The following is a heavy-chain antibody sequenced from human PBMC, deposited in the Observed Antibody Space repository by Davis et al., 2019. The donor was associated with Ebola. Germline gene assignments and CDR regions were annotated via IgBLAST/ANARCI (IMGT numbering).Heavy chain of an antibody. J-gene: IGHJ4*02. Sequence: GESLKISCAASGFTFSDYYMSWIRQAPGKGLEWVSYISSSGSTIYYADSVKGRFTISRDNAKNSLYLQMNSLRAEDTAVYYCTRVVVVVAATGYFDYWGQGTLVTVSS. CDR2: ISSSGSTI. CDR1: GFTFSDYY. V-gene: IGHV3-11*01. CDR3: TRVVVVVAATGYFDY. D-gene: IGHD2-15*01.